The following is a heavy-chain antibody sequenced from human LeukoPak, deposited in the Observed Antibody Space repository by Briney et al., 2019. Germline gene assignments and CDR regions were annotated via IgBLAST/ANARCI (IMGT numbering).Heavy chain of an antibody. Sequence: GGSLRLSCAASGFTFSSYAMSWVRQAPGKGLEWVSAISTGGGDTIYTDSVKDCFTISRDNSKNTLYLRMDSLRAEDTAIYYCTKGGSYAPLDYWGQGTLVTVSS. CDR3: TKGGSYAPLDY. D-gene: IGHD1-26*01. J-gene: IGHJ4*02. CDR1: GFTFSSYA. V-gene: IGHV3-23*01. CDR2: ISTGGGDT.